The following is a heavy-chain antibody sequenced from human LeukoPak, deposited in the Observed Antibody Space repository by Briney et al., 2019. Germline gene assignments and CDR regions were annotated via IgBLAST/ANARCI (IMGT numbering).Heavy chain of an antibody. CDR2: ISGGAGTT. D-gene: IGHD3-10*01. J-gene: IGHJ4*02. CDR3: ARDLYYYGSGSLDY. CDR1: GFTFRSYA. V-gene: IGHV3-23*01. Sequence: QAGGSLRLSCAASGFTFRSYAMNWVRQAPGKGLEWVSVISGGAGTTYYADSVKGRFTISRDNAKNTLYLQMNSLRAEDTAVYYCARDLYYYGSGSLDYWGQGTLVTVSS.